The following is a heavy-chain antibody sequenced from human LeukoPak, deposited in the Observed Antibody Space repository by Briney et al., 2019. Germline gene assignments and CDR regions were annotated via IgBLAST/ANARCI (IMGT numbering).Heavy chain of an antibody. Sequence: GESLKISCKGSGYSFTTYWVDWVRQMPGKGLEWMGIIYPGDSDTRYSPSFQGQVTISADKSISTAYLQWSSLKASDTAVYYCARRSGFNWHFDLWGRGTLVTVSS. CDR3: ARRSGFNWHFDL. CDR2: IYPGDSDT. J-gene: IGHJ2*01. D-gene: IGHD3-10*01. V-gene: IGHV5-51*01. CDR1: GYSFTTYW.